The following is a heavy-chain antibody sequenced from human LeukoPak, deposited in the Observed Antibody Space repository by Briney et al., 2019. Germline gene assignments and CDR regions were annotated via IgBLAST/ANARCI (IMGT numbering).Heavy chain of an antibody. Sequence: GGSLRLSCAASGFTFSSYSMNWVRQAPGKGLEWVSYISSSSSTIYYADSVKGRFTISRDNAKNTLYLQMNSLKTEDTAVYYCTTRAGYYRSFDYWGQGTLVTVSS. V-gene: IGHV3-48*04. J-gene: IGHJ4*02. D-gene: IGHD3-22*01. CDR1: GFTFSSYS. CDR3: TTRAGYYRSFDY. CDR2: ISSSSSTI.